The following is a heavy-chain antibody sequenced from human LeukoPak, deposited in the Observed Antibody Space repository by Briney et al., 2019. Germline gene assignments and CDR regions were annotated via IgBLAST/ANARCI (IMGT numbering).Heavy chain of an antibody. Sequence: GGSLRLSCVASGFSFVDYGMSWVRQAPGEGMEWVSGLNWSGDNTAYVDSVKGRFTISRDDAKKSLYLQMNSLRPEDTALYYCARTFPPGDYGANEWVDLWGQGTLVTVSS. CDR3: ARTFPPGDYGANEWVDL. CDR2: LNWSGDNT. V-gene: IGHV3-20*04. CDR1: GFSFVDYG. J-gene: IGHJ5*02. D-gene: IGHD4-23*01.